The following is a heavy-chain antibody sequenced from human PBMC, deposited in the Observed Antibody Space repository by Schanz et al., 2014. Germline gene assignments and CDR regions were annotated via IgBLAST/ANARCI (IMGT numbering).Heavy chain of an antibody. CDR1: GFTFSSYA. CDR3: AKDSTHIDIVLVPTAIDY. V-gene: IGHV3-23*01. Sequence: EGQLLESGGGLIQPGGSLRLSCAASGFTFSSYAMSWVRQAPGKGLEWVSTIGYLGDTYYPDSVKGRFTISRDNAKNSLYLQMNSLRAEDTAVYYCAKDSTHIDIVLVPTAIDYWGQGTLVTVSS. D-gene: IGHD2-2*01. CDR2: IGYLGDT. J-gene: IGHJ4*02.